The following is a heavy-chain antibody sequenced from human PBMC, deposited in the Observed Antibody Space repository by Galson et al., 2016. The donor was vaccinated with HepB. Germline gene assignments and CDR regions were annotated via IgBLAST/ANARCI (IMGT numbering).Heavy chain of an antibody. J-gene: IGHJ6*02. CDR3: ARNRDFGMDV. V-gene: IGHV4-4*02. CDR1: GDSVNSQTW. Sequence: SETLSLTCAVSGDSVNSQTWWSWVRQPPGKGLEWIGEIYQHGGANYNSSLRGRVTVAVDKSKNQISLEVTSVTAADAAVYYCARNRDFGMDVWGQGTTVAVSS. D-gene: IGHD2/OR15-2a*01. CDR2: IYQHGGA.